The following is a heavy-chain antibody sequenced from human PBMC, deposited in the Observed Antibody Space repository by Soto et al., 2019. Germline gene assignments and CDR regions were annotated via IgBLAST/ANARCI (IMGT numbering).Heavy chain of an antibody. Sequence: SETLSLTCAVYGGSFSGYYWSWIRQPPGKGLEWIGEINHSGSTNYNPSLKSRVTISVDTSKNQFSLKLSSVTAADTAVYYCARGRTLRPTMVRVRSLYYYYMDVWGKGTTVTVSS. V-gene: IGHV4-34*01. D-gene: IGHD3-10*01. J-gene: IGHJ6*03. CDR2: INHSGST. CDR3: ARGRTLRPTMVRVRSLYYYYMDV. CDR1: GGSFSGYY.